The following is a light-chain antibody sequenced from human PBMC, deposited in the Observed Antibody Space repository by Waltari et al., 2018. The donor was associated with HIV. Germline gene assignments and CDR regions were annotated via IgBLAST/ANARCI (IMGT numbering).Light chain of an antibody. CDR1: RHNVGNQG. J-gene: IGLJ3*02. CDR3: AAWDSSLDSWV. V-gene: IGLV10-54*01. Sequence: QAGLTQPPSVSKGLRQTATLTCTGNRHNVGNQGTAWLQQHQGHPPKLLSYRNDNRPSGISERLSASRSGNTASLTITGLQPEDEADYYCAAWDSSLDSWVFGGGTKVTVL. CDR2: RND.